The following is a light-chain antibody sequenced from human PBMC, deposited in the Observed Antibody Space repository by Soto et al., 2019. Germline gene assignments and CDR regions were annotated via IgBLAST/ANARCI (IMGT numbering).Light chain of an antibody. Sequence: EIVLTQSPGTLSLSPGERATLSCRASQSVSTSYLAWYQQKPGQAPRLLIYGASSRATGIPARFSGSASGADFTLTISRLEPEDFAVYYCQQYGSVPLTFGGGTKVEIK. CDR1: QSVSTSY. CDR2: GAS. V-gene: IGKV3-20*01. CDR3: QQYGSVPLT. J-gene: IGKJ4*01.